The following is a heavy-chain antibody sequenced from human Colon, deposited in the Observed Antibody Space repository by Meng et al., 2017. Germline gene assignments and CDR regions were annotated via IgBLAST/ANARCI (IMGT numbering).Heavy chain of an antibody. D-gene: IGHD3-10*01. CDR2: INPDGSIT. J-gene: IGHJ4*02. V-gene: IGHV3-74*01. CDR1: GFTFSARW. Sequence: GEVGGGGGGVVPPGGSLGLSLAVSGFTFSARWMHWVRQSEERGLVWVSLINPDGSITGYADSVKGRFTISRDNAKNMLYLQMSSLRAEDTAVYYCTRDLLYGSSDYWGQGTLVTVSS. CDR3: TRDLLYGSSDY.